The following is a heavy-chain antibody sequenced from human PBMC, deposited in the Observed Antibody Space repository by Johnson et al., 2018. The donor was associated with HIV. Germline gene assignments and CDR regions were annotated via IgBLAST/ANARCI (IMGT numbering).Heavy chain of an antibody. CDR1: GFTFSNAW. Sequence: VQLVESGGGLVKPGGSLRLSCAASGFTFSNAWMSWVRQAPGKGLEWVGRIKSKTDGGTTDYAAPVKGRFTISRDDSKNTLYLQMNSLKTEDTAVYYCTKDLPGGYYGGNWTYDAFDIWGQGTMVTVSS. D-gene: IGHD4-23*01. V-gene: IGHV3-15*01. J-gene: IGHJ3*02. CDR3: TKDLPGGYYGGNWTYDAFDI. CDR2: IKSKTDGGTT.